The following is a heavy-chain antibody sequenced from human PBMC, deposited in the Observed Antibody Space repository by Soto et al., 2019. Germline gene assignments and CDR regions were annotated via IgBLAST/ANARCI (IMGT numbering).Heavy chain of an antibody. J-gene: IGHJ4*02. CDR2: IYHSGST. CDR3: ASSHAGAHITAAVH. CDR1: GGSISSGGYS. V-gene: IGHV4-30-2*01. Sequence: SETLSLTCAVSGGSISSGGYSWSWIRQPPGKGLEWIGYIYHSGSTYYNPSLKSRVTISVDRSKNQFALKLSSVAAADTAVYYCASSHAGAHITAAVHWGQGTLVT. D-gene: IGHD6-13*01.